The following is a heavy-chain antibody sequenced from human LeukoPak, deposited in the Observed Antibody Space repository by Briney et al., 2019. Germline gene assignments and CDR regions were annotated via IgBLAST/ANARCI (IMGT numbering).Heavy chain of an antibody. D-gene: IGHD6-13*01. CDR1: GFTFSSYS. J-gene: IGHJ5*02. V-gene: IGHV3-33*08. CDR3: ATQPGSSSNWFDP. CDR2: IWYDGSNK. Sequence: GSLRLSCAASGFTFSSYSMNWVRQAPGKGLEWVAVIWYDGSNKYYADSVKGRFTISRDNSKNTLYLQMNSLRAEDTAVYYCATQPGSSSNWFDPWGQGTLVTVSS.